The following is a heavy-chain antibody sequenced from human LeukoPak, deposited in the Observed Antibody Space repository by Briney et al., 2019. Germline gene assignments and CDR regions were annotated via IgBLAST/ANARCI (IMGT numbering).Heavy chain of an antibody. V-gene: IGHV3-9*01. CDR3: AKSPRHYCSSTSCHYYYYYMDV. D-gene: IGHD2-2*01. CDR1: GFTFYDYA. Sequence: PGGSLRLSCAASGFTFYDYAMHWVRQAPGKGLEWVSGISWNSGSIGYADSVKGRFTISRDNSKNTLYLQMNSLRAEDTAVYYCAKSPRHYCSSTSCHYYYYYMDVWGKGTTVTVSS. J-gene: IGHJ6*03. CDR2: ISWNSGSI.